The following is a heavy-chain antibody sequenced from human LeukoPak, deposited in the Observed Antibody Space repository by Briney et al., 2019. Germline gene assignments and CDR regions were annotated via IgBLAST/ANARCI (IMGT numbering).Heavy chain of an antibody. V-gene: IGHV3-33*01. Sequence: GGSLRLSCAASGFTFSSYGMHWVRQAPGKGLEWVAVIWYDGSNKYYADSVKGRFTISRDNSKNTLYLQMNSLRAEDTAVYYCARTPGQPDYYYYGMDVWGQGTTVTVSS. CDR3: ARTPGQPDYYYYGMDV. CDR2: IWYDGSNK. D-gene: IGHD6-13*01. CDR1: GFTFSSYG. J-gene: IGHJ6*02.